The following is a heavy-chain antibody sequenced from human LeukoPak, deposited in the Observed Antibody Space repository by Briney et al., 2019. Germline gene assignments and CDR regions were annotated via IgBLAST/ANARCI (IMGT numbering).Heavy chain of an antibody. J-gene: IGHJ5*02. CDR2: ISSAGTTK. Sequence: GGSLRLSCAASGFTFSSYEMNWVRQAPGKGLEWISYISSAGTTKIYADSVKGRFTISRDNAKNSLYLQMNSLRAEDTAVYYCARDYWFDPWGHGTLVTVSS. V-gene: IGHV3-48*03. CDR1: GFTFSSYE. CDR3: ARDYWFDP.